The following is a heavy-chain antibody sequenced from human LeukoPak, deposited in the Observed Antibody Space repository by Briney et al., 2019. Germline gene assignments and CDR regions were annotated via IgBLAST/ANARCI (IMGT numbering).Heavy chain of an antibody. Sequence: GGSLRLSCAASGFTFSSYWMHWVRQAPGEGLVWVSRINSDGSSTDYAVSVKGRFTISRDNAKNTLYLQMNNLRAEDTAVYYCARDPMALDWFDPWGQGTLVTFSS. CDR1: GFTFSSYW. CDR3: ARDPMALDWFDP. V-gene: IGHV3-74*01. CDR2: INSDGSST. D-gene: IGHD3-10*01. J-gene: IGHJ5*02.